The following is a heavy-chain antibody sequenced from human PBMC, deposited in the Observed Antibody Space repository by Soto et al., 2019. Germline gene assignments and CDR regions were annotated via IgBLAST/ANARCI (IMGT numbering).Heavy chain of an antibody. CDR2: IKQDGSKK. J-gene: IGHJ6*03. D-gene: IGHD3-3*01. V-gene: IGHV3-7*01. CDR3: ARSQTGGFYDFWSGYYSDYYYMDV. CDR1: GFTFSSYW. Sequence: GGSLKLSCAASGFTFSSYWMSWVRQAPGKGLEWVANIKQDGSKKDYVDSVKGRFTISRDNAKNSLYLQMNSLRAEDTAVYYCARSQTGGFYDFWSGYYSDYYYMDVWGKGTTVTVSS.